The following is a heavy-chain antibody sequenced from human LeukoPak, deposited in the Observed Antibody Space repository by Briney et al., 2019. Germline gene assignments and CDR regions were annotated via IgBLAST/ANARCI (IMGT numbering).Heavy chain of an antibody. J-gene: IGHJ4*02. CDR3: ARQGAVAGIDY. V-gene: IGHV4-34*01. CDR1: GGSFSGYY. D-gene: IGHD6-19*01. CDR2: IYYSGST. Sequence: PSETLSLTCAVYGGSFSGYYWSWIRQPPGKGLEWIGSIYYSGSTYYNPSLKSRVTISVDTSKNQFSLKLSSVTAADTAVFYCARQGAVAGIDYWGQGTLVTVSS.